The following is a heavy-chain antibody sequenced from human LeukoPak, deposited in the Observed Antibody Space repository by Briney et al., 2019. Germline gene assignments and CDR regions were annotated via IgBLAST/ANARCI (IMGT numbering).Heavy chain of an antibody. CDR2: ISWNSGSI. CDR3: AKEGSTAMVSRYFDY. D-gene: IGHD5-18*01. Sequence: SLRLSCAASGFTFDDYAMHWVRQAPGKGLEWVSGISWNSGSIGYADSVKGRFTISRDNAKNSLYLQMNSLRAEDTALYYCAKEGSTAMVSRYFDYWGQGTLVTVPS. CDR1: GFTFDDYA. J-gene: IGHJ4*02. V-gene: IGHV3-9*01.